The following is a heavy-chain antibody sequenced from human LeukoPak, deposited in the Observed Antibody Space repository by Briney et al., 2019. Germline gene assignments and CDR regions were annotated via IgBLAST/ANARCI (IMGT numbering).Heavy chain of an antibody. J-gene: IGHJ4*02. D-gene: IGHD6-19*01. Sequence: GGSLRLSCAASGFSFSSYSMNWVRQAPGKGLEWVSSISSSSSYIYYADSVKGRFTISRDNPKNSLYLQMNSLRAEDTAVYYCARRGIAVAGTDYWGQGTLVTVSS. V-gene: IGHV3-21*01. CDR3: ARRGIAVAGTDY. CDR2: ISSSSSYI. CDR1: GFSFSSYS.